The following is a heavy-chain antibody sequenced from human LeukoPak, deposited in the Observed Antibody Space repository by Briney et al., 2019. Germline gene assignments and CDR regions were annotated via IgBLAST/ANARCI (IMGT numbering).Heavy chain of an antibody. CDR1: GGSTGSDY. D-gene: IGHD3-3*01. V-gene: IGHV4-4*07. Sequence: SETLSLTCTVSGGSTGSDYWSWIRQPAGKGLEWIGRIYTSGSTNYNPSLKSRVTMSVDTSKNQFSLKLSSVTAADTAVYYCARADRYDFSPGAFDIWGQGTMVTVSS. CDR3: ARADRYDFSPGAFDI. CDR2: IYTSGST. J-gene: IGHJ3*02.